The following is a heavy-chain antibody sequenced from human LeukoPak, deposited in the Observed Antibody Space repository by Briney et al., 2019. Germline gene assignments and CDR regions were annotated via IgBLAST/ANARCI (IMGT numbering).Heavy chain of an antibody. CDR3: AGQDGVDY. Sequence: GGSLRLSCTTSGFTFGDYAMNWVRQAPGKGLEWVGFIRTKTYGGTTEYAPSVKGRFTISRDDSKSIAYLQMNSLKTEDTAVYYCAGQDGVDYWGQGTLVTVSS. CDR1: GFTFGDYA. J-gene: IGHJ4*02. V-gene: IGHV3-49*04. D-gene: IGHD2-8*01. CDR2: IRTKTYGGTT.